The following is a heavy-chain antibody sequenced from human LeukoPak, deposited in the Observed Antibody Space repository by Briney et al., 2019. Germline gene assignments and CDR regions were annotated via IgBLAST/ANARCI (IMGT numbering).Heavy chain of an antibody. V-gene: IGHV4-34*01. CDR2: INHSGST. CDR1: GGSFSGYY. CDR3: ARGAGGAYSTLFDY. J-gene: IGHJ4*02. D-gene: IGHD5-12*01. Sequence: PSETLSLTCAVYGGSFSGYYWSWIRQPPGKGLEWIGEINHSGSTNYNPSLKSRVTISVDTSKNQFSLKLSSVTAADTAVYCCARGAGGAYSTLFDYWGQGTLVTVSS.